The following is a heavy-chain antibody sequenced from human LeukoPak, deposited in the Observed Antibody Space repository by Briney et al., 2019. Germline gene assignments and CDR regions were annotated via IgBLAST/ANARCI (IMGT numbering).Heavy chain of an antibody. J-gene: IGHJ4*02. D-gene: IGHD6-6*01. CDR2: ISPSGGST. CDR1: GYTFTSYY. Sequence: ASVKVSCKASGYTFTSYYLHWVRQAPGQGLEWMGFISPSGGSTGYAEQFQGRVTMTTDTSTSTVYMELKSLRSDDTAVYYCARIQSRIIAARPGNPAFDYWGRGTLVTVSS. V-gene: IGHV1-46*01. CDR3: ARIQSRIIAARPGNPAFDY.